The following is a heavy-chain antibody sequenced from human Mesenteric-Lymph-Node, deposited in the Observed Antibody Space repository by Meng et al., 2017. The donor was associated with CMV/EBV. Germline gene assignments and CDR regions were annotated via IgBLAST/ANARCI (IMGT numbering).Heavy chain of an antibody. Sequence: SLKISCVASGFTFEDYAMHWVRQAPGKGLEWVSSISWNSNSIGYADSVKGRFTISRDNAKNSVYLQMDSLRGEDTALYFCARDSGVKFAYFDYWGQGALVTVSS. J-gene: IGHJ4*02. D-gene: IGHD3-3*01. V-gene: IGHV3-9*01. CDR1: GFTFEDYA. CDR3: ARDSGVKFAYFDY. CDR2: ISWNSNSI.